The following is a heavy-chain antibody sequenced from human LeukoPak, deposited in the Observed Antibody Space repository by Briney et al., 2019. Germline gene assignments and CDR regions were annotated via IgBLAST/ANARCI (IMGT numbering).Heavy chain of an antibody. CDR1: GYTFINYG. D-gene: IGHD3-10*01. J-gene: IGHJ4*02. CDR3: ARDSHGSGSYRDY. CDR2: ISAYNGNT. V-gene: IGHV1-18*01. Sequence: GASVKVSCKASGYTFINYGISWVRQAPGQGLEWMGWISAYNGNTNYAQKLQGRVTMTTDTSTSTVHMELRSLRSDDTAVYYCARDSHGSGSYRDYWGQGTLVTVSS.